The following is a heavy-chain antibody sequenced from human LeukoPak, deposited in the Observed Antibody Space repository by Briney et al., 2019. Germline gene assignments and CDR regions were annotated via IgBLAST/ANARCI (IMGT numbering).Heavy chain of an antibody. CDR3: ARGDGYNVDY. CDR2: ISSSGSTI. CDR1: GFTFSSYE. D-gene: IGHD5-24*01. J-gene: IGHJ4*02. Sequence: GGSLRLSCGASGFTFSSYEMNWVRQAPGKGQEWVSYISSSGSTIYYADSVKGRFTISRDNAKNSLYLQMNSLRAEDTAVYYCARGDGYNVDYWGQGTLVTVSS. V-gene: IGHV3-48*03.